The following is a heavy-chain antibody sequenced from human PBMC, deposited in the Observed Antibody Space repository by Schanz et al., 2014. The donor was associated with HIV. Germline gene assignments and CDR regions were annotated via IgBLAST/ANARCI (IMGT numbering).Heavy chain of an antibody. J-gene: IGHJ6*02. CDR1: GFPFSNFA. V-gene: IGHV3-23*01. CDR2: ISTGGERT. CDR3: AKDRNYYESKYRGKGNYYYYYGMDV. Sequence: EEHLLESGGDLIQPGGSLRLSCVASGFPFSNFAMSWVRQDPGRGLEWVSAISTGGERTFYADSVKGRFTISRDNSKNSLSLLIKSRRAEDAAVYYCAKDRNYYESKYRGKGNYYYYYGMDVWGQGTTVTVSS. D-gene: IGHD3-22*01.